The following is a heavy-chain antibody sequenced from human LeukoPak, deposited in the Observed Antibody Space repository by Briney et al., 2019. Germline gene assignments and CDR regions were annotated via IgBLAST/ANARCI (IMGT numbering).Heavy chain of an antibody. V-gene: IGHV1-69*13. Sequence: SVKVSCKASGYTFTSYDINWVRQAPGQGLEWMGGIIPIFGTANYAQKFQGRVTITADESTSTAYMELSSLRSEDTAVYYCARDKVGAAYFDYWGQGTLVTVSS. CDR1: GYTFTSYD. CDR3: ARDKVGAAYFDY. D-gene: IGHD1-26*01. CDR2: IIPIFGTA. J-gene: IGHJ4*02.